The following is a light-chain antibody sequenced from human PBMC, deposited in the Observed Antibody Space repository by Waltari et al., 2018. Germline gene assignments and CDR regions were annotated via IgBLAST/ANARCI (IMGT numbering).Light chain of an antibody. V-gene: IGLV1-40*01. J-gene: IGLJ2*01. CDR2: GNS. CDR1: SSTIGAGYD. Sequence: QSVLTQPPSVSGAPGQRVTISCTGSSSTIGAGYDLHWYQQLPGTAPKLLIYGNSNRPSGVPDRFSGSKSGTSASLAITGLQAEDEADYYCQSYDSSLSAHVVFGGGTKLTVL. CDR3: QSYDSSLSAHVV.